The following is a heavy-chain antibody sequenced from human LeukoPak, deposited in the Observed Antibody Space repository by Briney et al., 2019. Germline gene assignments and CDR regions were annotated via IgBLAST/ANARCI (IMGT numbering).Heavy chain of an antibody. CDR1: GGSISNYY. CDR2: IYYSGST. D-gene: IGHD1-26*01. CDR3: ASYSGSYYRWFDP. Sequence: SETLSLTCTVSGGSISNYYWSWIRQPPGKGLEWIGYIYYSGSTNYNPSLKSRVTISVDTSKNQFSLKLSSVTAADTAVYYCASYSGSYYRWFDPWGQGTLVTVSS. V-gene: IGHV4-59*08. J-gene: IGHJ5*02.